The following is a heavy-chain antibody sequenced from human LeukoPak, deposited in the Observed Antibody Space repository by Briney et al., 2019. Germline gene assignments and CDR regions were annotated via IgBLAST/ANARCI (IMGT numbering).Heavy chain of an antibody. Sequence: GGSLRLSCAAPGFTFYNYAMHWVRQAPGKGLEWVAAISYDESVKNCADSVKGRFTISRDNAKNPLYLQMNSLRAEDTAVYYCARNNDYWGQGTLVTVSS. CDR1: GFTFYNYA. V-gene: IGHV3-30*04. CDR3: ARNNDY. CDR2: ISYDESVK. J-gene: IGHJ4*02.